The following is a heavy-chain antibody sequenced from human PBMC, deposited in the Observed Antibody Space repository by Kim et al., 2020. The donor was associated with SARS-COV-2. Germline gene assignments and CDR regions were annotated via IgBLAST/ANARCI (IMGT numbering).Heavy chain of an antibody. CDR1: GFTFSSYA. CDR2: ISGSGGST. D-gene: IGHD3-22*01. J-gene: IGHJ6*02. CDR3: AKRRVIVIFRSGMDV. Sequence: GGSLRLSCAASGFTFSSYAMSWVRQAPGKGLEWVSAISGSGGSTYYADSVKGRFTISRDNSKNTLYLQMNSLRAEDTAVYYCAKRRVIVIFRSGMDVWGQGTTVTVSS. V-gene: IGHV3-23*01.